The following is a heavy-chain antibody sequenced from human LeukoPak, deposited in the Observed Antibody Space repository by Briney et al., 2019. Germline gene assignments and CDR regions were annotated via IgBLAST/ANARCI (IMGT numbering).Heavy chain of an antibody. CDR3: ARTSSRGDAFDI. CDR2: IYTDGST. CDR1: GFTVSNNY. Sequence: PGGSLRLSCAASGFTVSNNYMSWVRQAPGKGLEWVSVIYTDGSTYYADSVKGRFTISRDNAKNSLYLQMNSLRAEDTAVYYCARTSSRGDAFDIWGQGTLVTVSS. J-gene: IGHJ3*02. D-gene: IGHD6-13*01. V-gene: IGHV3-53*01.